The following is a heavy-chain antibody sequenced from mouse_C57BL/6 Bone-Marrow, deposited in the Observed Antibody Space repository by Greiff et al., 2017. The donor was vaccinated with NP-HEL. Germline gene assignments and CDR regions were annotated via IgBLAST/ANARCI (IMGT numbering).Heavy chain of an antibody. D-gene: IGHD2-4*01. CDR1: GFTFSSYT. Sequence: EVMLVESGGGLVKPGGSLKLSCAASGFTFSSYTMSWVRQTPEKRLEWVATISGGGGNTYYPDSVKGRFTISSDNAKNTLYLQMSSLRSEDTALYYCARHDYDYDGGFAYWGQGTLVTVSA. CDR2: ISGGGGNT. J-gene: IGHJ3*01. V-gene: IGHV5-9*01. CDR3: ARHDYDYDGGFAY.